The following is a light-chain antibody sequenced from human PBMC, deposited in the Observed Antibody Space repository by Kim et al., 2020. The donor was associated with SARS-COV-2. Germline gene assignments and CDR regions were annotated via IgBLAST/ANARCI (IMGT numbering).Light chain of an antibody. Sequence: DIKMTQSPFSLSASVGDRVTITCRTSQSVTNYLNWYQQKTGEAPNLLIYGASSLQSGVPSRFSGSGSGTDFTLTISSLQPEDFATYYCQQSYSTRLTFGGGTKVDIK. CDR3: QQSYSTRLT. J-gene: IGKJ4*01. V-gene: IGKV1-39*01. CDR2: GAS. CDR1: QSVTNY.